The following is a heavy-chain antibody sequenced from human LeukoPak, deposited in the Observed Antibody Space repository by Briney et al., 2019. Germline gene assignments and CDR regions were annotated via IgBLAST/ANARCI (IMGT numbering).Heavy chain of an antibody. Sequence: ASVRVSCKASGYSLSGYYIHWVRQAPGQGLEWMGWINPNSGETNYAQKFQGGVTLTRDTSISTFYMEVTRLRSDDTAVYFCARYNWNDVVSALDYWDQGTLVTVSS. CDR3: ARYNWNDVVSALDY. CDR2: INPNSGET. D-gene: IGHD1-1*01. J-gene: IGHJ4*02. CDR1: GYSLSGYY. V-gene: IGHV1-2*02.